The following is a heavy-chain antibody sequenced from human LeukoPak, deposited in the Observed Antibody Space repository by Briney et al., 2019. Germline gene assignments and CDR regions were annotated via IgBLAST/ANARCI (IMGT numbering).Heavy chain of an antibody. CDR2: IKKDGSEK. CDR1: GFTLGTYW. D-gene: IGHD4-17*01. Sequence: GGSLRLSCAASGFTLGTYWMSWVRQAPGKGLEWVANIKKDGSEKHYGDSVRGRFTISRDNAKNELYLQMHSLRVEDTAVYYCVREYGDYQAPFDSWGQGTLVTVSS. J-gene: IGHJ4*02. V-gene: IGHV3-7*05. CDR3: VREYGDYQAPFDS.